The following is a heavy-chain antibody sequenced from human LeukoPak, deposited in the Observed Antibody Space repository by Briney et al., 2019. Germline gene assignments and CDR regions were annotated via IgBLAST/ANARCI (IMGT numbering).Heavy chain of an antibody. V-gene: IGHV1-24*01. CDR2: FDPEDGET. CDR3: ATLNIVVVPAAVTYNFDY. Sequence: GASVKVSCKVSGYTLTELSMHWVRQAPGKGLEWMGGFDPEDGETIYAQKFQGRVAMTEGTSTDTAYMELSSLRSEDTAVYYCATLNIVVVPAAVTYNFDYWGQGTLVTVSS. D-gene: IGHD2-2*01. CDR1: GYTLTELS. J-gene: IGHJ4*02.